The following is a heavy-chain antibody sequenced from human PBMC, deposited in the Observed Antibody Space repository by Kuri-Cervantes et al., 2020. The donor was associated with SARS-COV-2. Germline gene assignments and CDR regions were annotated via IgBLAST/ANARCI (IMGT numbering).Heavy chain of an antibody. CDR1: GFTFSSYA. V-gene: IGHV3-64*01. J-gene: IGHJ6*03. CDR3: ARARSYYMDV. Sequence: GGSLRLSCAASGFTFSSYAMHWVRQAPGKGLEYVSAISSNGGSTYYANSVKGRFTISRDNSKNTLYLQMGSLRAEDMAVYYCARARSYYMDVWGKGTTVTVSS. CDR2: ISSNGGST.